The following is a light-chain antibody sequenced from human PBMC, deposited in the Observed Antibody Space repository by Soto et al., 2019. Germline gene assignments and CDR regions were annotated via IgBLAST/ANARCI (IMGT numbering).Light chain of an antibody. J-gene: IGKJ5*01. CDR2: GAS. Sequence: IVLTKSPATLSLSAGERATLSCRATQSVSSTLAWYKQKPGQAPRLLIYGASTRATGLPDRFSGSGSGTEFTLTISRLQPEDFEVYYCQQYNSSPITFGQGTRLEIK. CDR1: QSVSST. CDR3: QQYNSSPIT. V-gene: IGKV3-15*01.